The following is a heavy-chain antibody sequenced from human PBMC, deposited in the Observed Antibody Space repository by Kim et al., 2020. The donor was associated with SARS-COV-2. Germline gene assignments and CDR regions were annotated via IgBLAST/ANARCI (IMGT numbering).Heavy chain of an antibody. CDR2: ISSSSSYI. Sequence: GGSLRLSCAASGFTFSSYSMNWVRQAPGKGLEWVSSISSSSSYIYYADSVKGRFTISRDNAKNSLYLQMNSLRAEDTAVYYCARGGWNFGMDVWGQGTTVTVSS. D-gene: IGHD6-19*01. CDR3: ARGGWNFGMDV. V-gene: IGHV3-21*01. J-gene: IGHJ6*02. CDR1: GFTFSSYS.